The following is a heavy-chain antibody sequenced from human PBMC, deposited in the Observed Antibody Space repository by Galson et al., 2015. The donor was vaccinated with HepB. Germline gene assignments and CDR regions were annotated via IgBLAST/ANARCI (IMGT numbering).Heavy chain of an antibody. J-gene: IGHJ4*02. CDR3: ARDSGYVSGWYAGRRGFDY. CDR1: GFTLSSYA. Sequence: SLRLSCAASGFTLSSYAIHWVRQAPGKGLEWVTVISYDGRNQNYADSVMGRFTISRDNSKDTVYLQMSSLRADDTAVYYCARDSGYVSGWYAGRRGFDYWGQGTLVTVSS. CDR2: ISYDGRNQ. D-gene: IGHD6-19*01. V-gene: IGHV3-30*03.